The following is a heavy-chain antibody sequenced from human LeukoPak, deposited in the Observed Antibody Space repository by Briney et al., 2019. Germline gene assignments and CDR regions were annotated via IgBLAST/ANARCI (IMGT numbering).Heavy chain of an antibody. D-gene: IGHD3-22*01. J-gene: IGHJ3*02. CDR3: ARDSGTRHYYDSSGYWLHPFDI. CDR1: GVTFSSDG. Sequence: GRTLRLSCAASGVTFSSDGMDWGCQGPGEGVGRGAGICNEGSKKYYADSAKVQFTISRDNSKHPLYLQMHSLGAEDTALYYCARDSGTRHYYDSSGYWLHPFDIWGQGTMVTVSS. V-gene: IGHV3-33*01. CDR2: ICNEGSKK.